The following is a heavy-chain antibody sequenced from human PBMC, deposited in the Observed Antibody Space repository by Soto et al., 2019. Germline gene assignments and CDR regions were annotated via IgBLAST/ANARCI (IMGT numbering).Heavy chain of an antibody. V-gene: IGHV3-74*01. D-gene: IGHD2-21*01. J-gene: IGHJ5*02. Sequence: EVQLVESGGGLVQPGGSLRLSCAASGFTFSSYWMHWVRQAPGKGLVWVSRINSDGSSTSYAASVKGRLTISRDNAKNTRYRQMHRLSAEDTAVYYCARAHVVSRNGFGPWGPGALVTVSS. CDR1: GFTFSSYW. CDR3: ARAHVVSRNGFGP. CDR2: INSDGSST.